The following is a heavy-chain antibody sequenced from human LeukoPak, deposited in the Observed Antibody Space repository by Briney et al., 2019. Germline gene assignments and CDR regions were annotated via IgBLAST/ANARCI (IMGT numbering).Heavy chain of an antibody. CDR1: GGSISSSSYY. CDR3: ARLGYSSGWYGDYFDY. CDR2: IYYSGST. V-gene: IGHV4-39*01. D-gene: IGHD6-19*01. Sequence: PSETLSLTCTVSGGSISSSSYYWGWIRPPPGKGLEWIGSIYYSGSTYYNPSLKSRVTISVDTSKNQFSLKLSSVTAADTAVYYCARLGYSSGWYGDYFDYWGQGTLVTVSS. J-gene: IGHJ4*02.